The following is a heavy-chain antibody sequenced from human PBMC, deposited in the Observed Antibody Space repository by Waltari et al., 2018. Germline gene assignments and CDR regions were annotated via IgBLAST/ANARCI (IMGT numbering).Heavy chain of an antibody. CDR1: GFTFSSYA. CDR3: TKVSYGVSRGEAY. Sequence: EVQLLESGGGLVQPGGSLRLSCAASGFTFSSYAMSWVRQAPGKGLEWVSAISGSGGSTYYADSVKGRFTISRDNSKNTLYLQMNSLRAEDTAVYYCTKVSYGVSRGEAYWGQGTLVTVSS. V-gene: IGHV3-23*01. J-gene: IGHJ4*02. D-gene: IGHD3-10*01. CDR2: ISGSGGST.